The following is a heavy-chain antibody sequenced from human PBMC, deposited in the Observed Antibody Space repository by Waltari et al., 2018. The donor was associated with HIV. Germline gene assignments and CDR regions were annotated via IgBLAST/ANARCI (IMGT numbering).Heavy chain of an antibody. CDR2: MRYDGTNK. CDR3: AKEGATLTTSAYFYYYGMDV. V-gene: IGHV3-30*02. J-gene: IGHJ6*02. Sequence: QVQLVESGGGVVQPGGSLRLSCAASGFTFTGYDIPWVRQAPGKGLEWVAFMRYDGTNKYYADSVKGRFTISRDNSKNSLYLQMNSLRAEDTALYYCAKEGATLTTSAYFYYYGMDVWGQGTTVTVSS. CDR1: GFTFTGYD. D-gene: IGHD4-4*01.